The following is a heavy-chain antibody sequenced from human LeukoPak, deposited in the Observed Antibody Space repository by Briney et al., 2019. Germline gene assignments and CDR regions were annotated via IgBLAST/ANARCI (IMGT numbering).Heavy chain of an antibody. Sequence: SVKVSCKASGGTFSSYAISWVRQAPGQGLEWMGGIIPIFGTANYAQKFQGRVTNTADESTSTAYMELSSLRSEDTAVYYCASIGYAMVRGATQTRGYYYYGMDVWGKGTTVTVSS. CDR2: IIPIFGTA. V-gene: IGHV1-69*01. CDR3: ASIGYAMVRGATQTRGYYYYGMDV. D-gene: IGHD3-10*01. CDR1: GGTFSSYA. J-gene: IGHJ6*04.